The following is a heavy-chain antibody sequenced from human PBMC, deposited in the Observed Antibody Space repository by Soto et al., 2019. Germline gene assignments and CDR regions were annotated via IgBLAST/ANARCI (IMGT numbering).Heavy chain of an antibody. CDR3: ARDRVDGYNSGAFDI. J-gene: IGHJ3*02. Sequence: PGXSLRLSCAASGINFRRAWISWVVQAPGKGLEWVGRIKSKFDGETIDYAAPVKGRFTISRDDSKNIVYLQMNSLRAEDTAVYYCARDRVDGYNSGAFDIWGQGTMVTVSS. CDR1: GINFRRAW. V-gene: IGHV3-15*01. D-gene: IGHD5-12*01. CDR2: IKSKFDGETI.